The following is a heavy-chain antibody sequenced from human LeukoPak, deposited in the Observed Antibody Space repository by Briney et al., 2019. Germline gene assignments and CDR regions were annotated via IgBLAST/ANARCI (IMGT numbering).Heavy chain of an antibody. D-gene: IGHD2-2*02. CDR3: ARPQGYCSSTSCYTEYYFDY. CDR1: GFTFSSYS. CDR2: ISSSSSYI. Sequence: SGGSLRLSCAASGFTFSSYSMNWVRQAPGKGLEWVSSISSSSSYIYYADSVKGRFTISRDNAKNSLYLQMNSLRAEDTAVYYCARPQGYCSSTSCYTEYYFDYWGQGTLVTVSS. J-gene: IGHJ4*02. V-gene: IGHV3-21*01.